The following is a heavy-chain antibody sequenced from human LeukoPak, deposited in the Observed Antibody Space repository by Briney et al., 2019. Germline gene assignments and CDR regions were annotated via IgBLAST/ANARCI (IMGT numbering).Heavy chain of an antibody. CDR1: GFTFSNYG. Sequence: GGSLRLSCAASGFTFSNYGMHWVRQAPGKGLEWVAVIPYDGSNKYYTDSVKGRFTISRDSSKNTLYLQMNSLRAEDTAVYYCAKNRVPTAITPDSWGQGTLVTVSS. J-gene: IGHJ5*01. D-gene: IGHD2-2*02. CDR2: IPYDGSNK. CDR3: AKNRVPTAITPDS. V-gene: IGHV3-30*18.